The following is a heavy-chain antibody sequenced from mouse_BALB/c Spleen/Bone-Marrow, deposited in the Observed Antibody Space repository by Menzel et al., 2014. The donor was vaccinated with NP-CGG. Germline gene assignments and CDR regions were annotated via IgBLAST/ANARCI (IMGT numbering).Heavy chain of an antibody. J-gene: IGHJ2*01. CDR3: SKDGGYDYSYYFDY. V-gene: IGHV5-6-4*01. CDR2: ISSGGHDT. Sequence: EVKLVESGGGLVKPGGSLKLSCAASGFTFSAYSMSWVRQTPEKRLEWVATISSGGHDTYYPDSVKGRFTISRDNAKNTLYLQMNGLKSVDSAVYYCSKDGGYDYSYYFDYWGQGTTLTVSS. CDR1: GFTFSAYS. D-gene: IGHD2-4*01.